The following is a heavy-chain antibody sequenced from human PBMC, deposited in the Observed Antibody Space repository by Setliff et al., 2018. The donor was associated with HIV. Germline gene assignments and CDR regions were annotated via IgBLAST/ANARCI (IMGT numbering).Heavy chain of an antibody. J-gene: IGHJ4*02. V-gene: IGHV1-8*01. CDR1: GYTFTSYD. D-gene: IGHD3-3*01. CDR3: AAQSYYNFWSGYYRTEPFDY. CDR2: MNPNSGNT. Sequence: ASVKVSCKASGYTFTSYDINWVRQATGQGLEWMGWMNPNSGNTGYAQKCQGRVTMTRNTSIRTAYMELSSLRSEDTAVYYCAAQSYYNFWSGYYRTEPFDYWGQGTLVTAPQ.